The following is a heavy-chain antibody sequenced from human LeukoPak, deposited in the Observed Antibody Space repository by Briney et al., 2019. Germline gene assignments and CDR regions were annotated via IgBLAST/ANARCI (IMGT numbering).Heavy chain of an antibody. CDR2: ISYDGSNK. Sequence: GGSLRLSCAASGFTFSSYSMHWIRQPPGKGLEWVADISYDGSNKYYADSVKRRFTISRDNSKNTLYLQMNSLRAEHTAVYYCARDQGSWSSYFDYWGQGTLVTVSS. CDR3: ARDQGSWSSYFDY. D-gene: IGHD6-13*01. CDR1: GFTFSSYS. V-gene: IGHV3-30-3*01. J-gene: IGHJ4*02.